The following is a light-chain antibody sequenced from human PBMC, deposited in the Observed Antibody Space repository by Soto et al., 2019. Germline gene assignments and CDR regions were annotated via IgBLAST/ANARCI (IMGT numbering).Light chain of an antibody. V-gene: IGLV2-8*01. CDR1: SSDVGGYNY. CDR2: EVS. J-gene: IGLJ2*01. Sequence: QSALTQPPSVSGSPGQSVTISCTGTSSDVGGYNYVSWYQQHPGKAPKLMIYEVSKRPSGVPDRFSGSKSGNTASLTVSGLQADDEADYYCSSYTGGNTPVLFGGGTKVTVL. CDR3: SSYTGGNTPVL.